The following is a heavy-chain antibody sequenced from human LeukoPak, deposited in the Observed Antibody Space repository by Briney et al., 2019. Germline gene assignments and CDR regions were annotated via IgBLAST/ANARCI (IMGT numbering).Heavy chain of an antibody. CDR1: GFTVSSNY. Sequence: GGSLRLSCAASGFTVSSNYMSWVRQAPGKGLEWVSVIYSGGSTYYADSVKGRFTISIDNSKNTLYLQMNSLRAEDTAVYYCARGGSGSYPQVFDYWGQGTLVTVSS. D-gene: IGHD1-26*01. J-gene: IGHJ4*02. V-gene: IGHV3-53*01. CDR3: ARGGSGSYPQVFDY. CDR2: IYSGGST.